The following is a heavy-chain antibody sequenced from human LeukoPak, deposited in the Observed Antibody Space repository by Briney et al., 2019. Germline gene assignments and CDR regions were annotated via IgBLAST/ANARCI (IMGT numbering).Heavy chain of an antibody. V-gene: IGHV1-69*04. CDR3: ARLYAIFGVARDYFDY. Sequence: SVKVSCTASGGTFSSYAISWVRQAPGQGLEWMGRIIPILGIANYAQKFQGRVTITADKSTSTAYMELSSLRSEDTAVYYCARLYAIFGVARDYFDYWGQGTLVTVSS. J-gene: IGHJ4*02. D-gene: IGHD3-3*01. CDR2: IIPILGIA. CDR1: GGTFSSYA.